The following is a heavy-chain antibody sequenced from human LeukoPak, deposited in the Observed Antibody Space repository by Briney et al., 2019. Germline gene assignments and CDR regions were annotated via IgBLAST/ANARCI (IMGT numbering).Heavy chain of an antibody. D-gene: IGHD2-21*02. Sequence: PGGSLRLSCAASGFTFSSYAMHWVRQAPGKGLEWVAVISYDGSNKYYADSVKGRFTISRDNSKNTLYLQMNSLRAEDTAVYYCATEALAYCGGDCSSDYWGQGTLVTVSS. CDR2: ISYDGSNK. J-gene: IGHJ4*02. CDR3: ATEALAYCGGDCSSDY. V-gene: IGHV3-30-3*01. CDR1: GFTFSSYA.